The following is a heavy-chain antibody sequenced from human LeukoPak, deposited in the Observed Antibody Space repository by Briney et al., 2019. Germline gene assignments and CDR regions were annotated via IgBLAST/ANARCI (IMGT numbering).Heavy chain of an antibody. CDR2: INSGGSST. J-gene: IGHJ6*02. D-gene: IGHD4-17*01. Sequence: GGSLRLSCAASGFTFSSYWMHWVRQAPGKGLVWVSRINSGGSSTSYADSVKGRFTISRDNAKNTLYLQMNSLRAEDTAVYYCAREEDDYGDYERFYGMDVWGQGTTVTVSS. CDR1: GFTFSSYW. V-gene: IGHV3-74*01. CDR3: AREEDDYGDYERFYGMDV.